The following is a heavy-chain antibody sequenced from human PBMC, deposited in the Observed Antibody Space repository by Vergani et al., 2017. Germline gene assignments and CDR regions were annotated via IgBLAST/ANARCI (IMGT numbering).Heavy chain of an antibody. CDR1: GYTFTSYG. CDR3: ARVVAPYYDILTGDSNWFDP. J-gene: IGHJ5*02. Sequence: QVQLVQSGAEVKKPGASVKVSCKASGYTFTSYGISWVRQAPGQGLEWMGWISAYNGNTNYAQKLQGRVTMTTDTSTSTAYMELSSLRSEDTAVYYCARVVAPYYDILTGDSNWFDPWGQGTLVTVSS. CDR2: ISAYNGNT. D-gene: IGHD3-9*01. V-gene: IGHV1-18*04.